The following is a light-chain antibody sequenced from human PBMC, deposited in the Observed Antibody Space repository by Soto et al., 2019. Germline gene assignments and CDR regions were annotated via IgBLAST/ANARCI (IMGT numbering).Light chain of an antibody. V-gene: IGLV2-14*01. Sequence: QSALTQPASVSGSPGQSITISCTGTISDVGDYNYVSWYQQHPGKAPTLVLYEVSNRPSGVSNRFSGSKSGLTASLTISGLQAEDEADYYCSSYRTGSSYVFGSGTKLTVL. CDR3: SSYRTGSSYV. J-gene: IGLJ1*01. CDR2: EVS. CDR1: ISDVGDYNY.